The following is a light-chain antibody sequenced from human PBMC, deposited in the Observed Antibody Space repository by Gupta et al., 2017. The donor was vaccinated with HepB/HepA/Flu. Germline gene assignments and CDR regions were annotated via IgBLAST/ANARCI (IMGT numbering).Light chain of an antibody. CDR2: QDS. CDR1: KLGEKF. V-gene: IGLV3-1*01. J-gene: IGLJ2*01. CDR3: QAWDSYNVV. Sequence: SYELTQPPSVSVSPGQTATFTCSGDKLGEKFANWYQQRPGQSPVLVIYQDSKRPSGIPERLSGSNSGNTATLTIRGTQAMDEADYYCQAWDSYNVVFGGGTKRTVL.